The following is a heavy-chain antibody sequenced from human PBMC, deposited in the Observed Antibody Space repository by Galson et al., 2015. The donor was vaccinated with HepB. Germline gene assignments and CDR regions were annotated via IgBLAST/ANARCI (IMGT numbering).Heavy chain of an antibody. CDR3: ATYNSSSSYYYYYMDV. J-gene: IGHJ6*03. CDR2: IIPIFGTA. D-gene: IGHD6-6*01. Sequence: SVKVSCKASGGTFSSYAISWVRQAPGQGLEWMGGIIPIFGTANYAQKFQGRVTITADESTSTAYMELSSLRSEDTAVYYCATYNSSSSYYYYYMDVWGKGTTVTVSS. CDR1: GGTFSSYA. V-gene: IGHV1-69*13.